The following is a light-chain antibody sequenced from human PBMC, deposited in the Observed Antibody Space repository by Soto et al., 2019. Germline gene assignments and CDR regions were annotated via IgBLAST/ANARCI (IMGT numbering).Light chain of an antibody. V-gene: IGKV1-39*01. CDR3: QQSYTTPYT. J-gene: IGKJ2*01. CDR1: QRITNY. Sequence: DIQMTQSPSSLSASVGDRVTITCRASQRITNYLNWYQQKLGEAPKLLIYAASVLRSGLPSRFSGSRFGTEFTLTISSLQPDDFAIYFCQQSYTTPYTFGLGTKLEIK. CDR2: AAS.